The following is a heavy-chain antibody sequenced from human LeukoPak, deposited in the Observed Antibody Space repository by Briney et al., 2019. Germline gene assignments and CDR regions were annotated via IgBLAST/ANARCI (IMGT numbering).Heavy chain of an antibody. CDR3: ARQALGLLSGMDV. Sequence: SETLSLTCTVSGGSISSSSYYWGWIRQPPGKGLEWIGEINHSGSTNYNPSLKSRVTISVDTSKNQFSLKLSSVTAADTAVYYCARQALGLLSGMDVWGKGTTVTISS. CDR1: GGSISSSSYY. CDR2: INHSGST. D-gene: IGHD2-2*01. J-gene: IGHJ6*03. V-gene: IGHV4-39*01.